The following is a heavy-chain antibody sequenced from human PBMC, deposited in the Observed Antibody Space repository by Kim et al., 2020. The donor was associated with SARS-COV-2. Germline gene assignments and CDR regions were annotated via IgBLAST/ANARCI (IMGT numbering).Heavy chain of an antibody. CDR1: GGSISSSSYY. Sequence: SETLSLTCTVSGGSISSSSYYWGWIRQPPGKGLEWIGSIYYSGSTYYNPSLKSRVTISVDTSKNQFSLKLSSVTAADTAVYYCARTRDYYDSSGYRSYFDYWGQGTLVTVSS. CDR2: IYYSGST. V-gene: IGHV4-39*01. D-gene: IGHD3-22*01. J-gene: IGHJ4*02. CDR3: ARTRDYYDSSGYRSYFDY.